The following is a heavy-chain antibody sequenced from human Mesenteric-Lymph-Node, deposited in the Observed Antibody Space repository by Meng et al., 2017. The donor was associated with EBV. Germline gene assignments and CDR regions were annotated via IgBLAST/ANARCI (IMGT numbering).Heavy chain of an antibody. CDR1: GGSVSGSTYW. Sequence: QWQLSESGPGLVRPSETLFLTCTGSGGSVSGSTYWWTWIRQPPGKGLEWIGYIYYSGRTNYSPSLKSRVTISVDTSKNQFSLKLTSVTAADTALYYCATGGILGGFGTWGQGALVTVSS. J-gene: IGHJ5*02. D-gene: IGHD3-16*01. CDR3: ATGGILGGFGT. V-gene: IGHV4-61*01. CDR2: IYYSGRT.